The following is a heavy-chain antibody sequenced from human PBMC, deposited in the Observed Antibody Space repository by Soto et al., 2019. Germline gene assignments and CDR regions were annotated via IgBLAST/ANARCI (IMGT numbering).Heavy chain of an antibody. Sequence: QVQLQESGPGLVKPSETLSLTCTVSGGSISGYYWSWIRQPAGKGLEWIGRIYPSGSTNYNPSLKSRVTMSVEKSKNQFSLKLSFVTAADTAVYYCARASSGWYTGHYDAFDIWGQGTMVTVSS. CDR3: ARASSGWYTGHYDAFDI. CDR2: IYPSGST. J-gene: IGHJ3*02. D-gene: IGHD6-19*01. CDR1: GGSISGYY. V-gene: IGHV4-4*07.